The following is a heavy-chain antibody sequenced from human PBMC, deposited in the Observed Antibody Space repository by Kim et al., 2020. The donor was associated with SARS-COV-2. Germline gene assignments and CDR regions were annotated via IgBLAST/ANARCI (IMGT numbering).Heavy chain of an antibody. Sequence: SETLSLTCTVSGGSISSSSYYWGWIRQPPGKGLEWIGSIYYSGSTYYNPSLKSRVTISVDTSKNQFSLKLSSVTAADTAVYYCARDKYGSFIAVAGTSQSRNWFDPWGQGTLVTVSS. J-gene: IGHJ5*02. D-gene: IGHD6-19*01. V-gene: IGHV4-39*07. CDR2: IYYSGST. CDR3: ARDKYGSFIAVAGTSQSRNWFDP. CDR1: GGSISSSSYY.